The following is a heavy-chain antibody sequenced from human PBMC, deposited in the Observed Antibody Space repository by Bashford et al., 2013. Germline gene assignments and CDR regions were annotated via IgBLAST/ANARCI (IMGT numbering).Heavy chain of an antibody. CDR2: IRPFNGDT. Sequence: WVRQAPGQGLEWMGWIRPFNGDTNNAQQFQGRVTMTTDTSTSTVYMEMRSLRSDDTATYYCAKGDLTGTTTFDYWGQGTLVTVSS. CDR3: AKGDLTGTTTFDY. J-gene: IGHJ4*02. V-gene: IGHV1-18*01. D-gene: IGHD1-7*01.